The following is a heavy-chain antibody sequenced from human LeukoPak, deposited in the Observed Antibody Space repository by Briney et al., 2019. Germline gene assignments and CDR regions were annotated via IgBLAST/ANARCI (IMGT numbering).Heavy chain of an antibody. CDR3: TRAFYDTYGYWFDP. J-gene: IGHJ5*02. CDR1: EFTLGHYS. Sequence: GGSLRLSCTASEFTLGHYSLSWVRQAPGKGLEGVGFIRSKAYGGITEYAASVKGSFTIARDDSKSIAYLHMNSLKTEDTAVYYCTRAFYDTYGYWFDPWGQGTLVTVSS. V-gene: IGHV3-49*04. D-gene: IGHD5/OR15-5a*01. CDR2: IRSKAYGGIT.